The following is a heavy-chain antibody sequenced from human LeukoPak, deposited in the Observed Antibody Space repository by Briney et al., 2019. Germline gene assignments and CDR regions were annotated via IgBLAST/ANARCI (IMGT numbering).Heavy chain of an antibody. J-gene: IGHJ6*03. CDR2: TIPIFGTA. D-gene: IGHD2-2*01. V-gene: IGHV1-69*05. CDR3: ASSTSSRSYYYYYMDV. Sequence: SVKVSCKASGGTFSSYAISWVRQAPGQGLEWMGGTIPIFGTANYAQKFQGRVTITTDESTSTAYMELSSLRSEDTAVYYCASSTSSRSYYYYYMDVWGKGTTVTVSS. CDR1: GGTFSSYA.